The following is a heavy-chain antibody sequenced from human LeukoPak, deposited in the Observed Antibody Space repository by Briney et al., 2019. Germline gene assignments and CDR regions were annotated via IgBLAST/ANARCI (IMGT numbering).Heavy chain of an antibody. CDR3: ARIYGSGRGPGSYYFDY. CDR1: GYTFTSYD. CDR2: MNPNSGNT. D-gene: IGHD3-10*01. Sequence: ASVKVSCKASGYTFTSYDINWMRQATGQGLEWMGWMNPNSGNTGYAQKFQGRVTMTRNTSISTAYMELSSLRSEDMAVYYCARIYGSGRGPGSYYFDYWGQGTLVTVSS. J-gene: IGHJ4*02. V-gene: IGHV1-8*01.